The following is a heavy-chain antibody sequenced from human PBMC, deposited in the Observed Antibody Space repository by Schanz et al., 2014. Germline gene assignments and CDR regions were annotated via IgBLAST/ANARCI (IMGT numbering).Heavy chain of an antibody. CDR1: GFTFSSYG. V-gene: IGHV3-23*04. Sequence: VQLVESGGGVVQPGGSLRLSCAASGFTFSSYGMHWVRQAPGKGLEWVSSISAGGTNTYYADSVKGRFTLSRDNSKNTLYLQMNSLIVEDTAVYYCAKEGTVVSGSPRDYWGRGTLVTVSS. J-gene: IGHJ4*02. CDR3: AKEGTVVSGSPRDY. CDR2: ISAGGTNT. D-gene: IGHD3-10*01.